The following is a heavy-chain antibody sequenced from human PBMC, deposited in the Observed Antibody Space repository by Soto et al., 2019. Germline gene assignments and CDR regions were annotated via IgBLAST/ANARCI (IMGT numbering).Heavy chain of an antibody. V-gene: IGHV3-48*02. J-gene: IGHJ6*02. Sequence: GGSLRLSCAASGFTFSSYSMNWVRQAPGKGLESVSYISSSSTIYYADSVKGRFTISRDNAKNSLYLQMNSLRDEDTAVYYCARDFVGGTPDNWNYPRSPDYYGMDVWGQGTTVTVSS. CDR1: GFTFSSYS. CDR2: ISSSSTI. D-gene: IGHD1-7*01. CDR3: ARDFVGGTPDNWNYPRSPDYYGMDV.